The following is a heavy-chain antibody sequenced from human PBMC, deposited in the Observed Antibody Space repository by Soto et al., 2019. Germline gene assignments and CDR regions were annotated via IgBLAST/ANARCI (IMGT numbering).Heavy chain of an antibody. CDR2: ISSSSSYI. Sequence: GGCLRLSCAASGFIFSSYSMNCVRQPPGKGLEWVSSISSSSSYIYYADSVKGRFTISRDNAKNSLYLQMNSLRAEDTAVYYCARDLRSSSSAYWGQGTLVTVSS. CDR3: ARDLRSSSSAY. J-gene: IGHJ4*02. D-gene: IGHD6-6*01. V-gene: IGHV3-21*04. CDR1: GFIFSSYS.